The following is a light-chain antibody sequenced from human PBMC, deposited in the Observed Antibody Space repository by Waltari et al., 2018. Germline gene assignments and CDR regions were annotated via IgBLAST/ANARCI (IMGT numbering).Light chain of an antibody. CDR2: EAS. J-gene: IGKJ3*01. CDR1: HSISTW. Sequence: DIQMTQSPSTLSASVGDRVTITCRASHSISTWLAWYQQKPGKAPKLLIYEASSLENGVPSRSSGSGSGTEFTLTISSLQPDDFATYYCQQFNTYPIPFGRGTKVDIK. CDR3: QQFNTYPIP. V-gene: IGKV1-5*03.